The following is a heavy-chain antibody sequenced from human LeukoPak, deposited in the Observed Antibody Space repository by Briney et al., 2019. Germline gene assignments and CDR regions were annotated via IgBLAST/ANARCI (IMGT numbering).Heavy chain of an antibody. CDR1: GGSISSGDYY. D-gene: IGHD1-1*01. CDR3: ARGGTNDAFDI. J-gene: IGHJ3*02. V-gene: IGHV4-30-4*01. CDR2: IYYSGST. Sequence: SQTLSLTCTVSGGSISSGDYYWSWIRQPPGKGVEWIGYIYYSGSTYYNPSLKSRVTISVDTSKNQFSLKLSSVTAADTAVYYCARGGTNDAFDIWGQGTMVTVSS.